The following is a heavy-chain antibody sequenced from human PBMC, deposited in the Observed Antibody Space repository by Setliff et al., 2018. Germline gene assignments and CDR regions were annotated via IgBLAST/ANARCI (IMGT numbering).Heavy chain of an antibody. CDR2: MNPNSGNT. CDR1: GYTFRSYD. J-gene: IGHJ4*02. Sequence: VSVKVSCKTSGYTFRSYDINWVRQATGQGLEWIGWMNPNSGNTGYAQKFQGRVTMTRDTAISTAYMELGSLRSEDTAVYYCARRPGYRSDHSNESYWGQGTLVTVSS. V-gene: IGHV1-8*01. D-gene: IGHD3-16*02. CDR3: ARRPGYRSDHSNESY.